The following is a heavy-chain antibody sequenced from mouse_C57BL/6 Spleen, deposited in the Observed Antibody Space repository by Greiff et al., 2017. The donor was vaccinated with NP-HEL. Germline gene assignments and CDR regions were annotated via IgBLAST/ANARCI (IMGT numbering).Heavy chain of an antibody. Sequence: QVQLQQPGAELVKPGASVKLSCKASGYTFTSYWMHWVKQRPGQGLEWIGMIHPNSGSTNYNEKFKSKATLTADKSSSTAYMQLSSLTSEDSAVYYCAREDGNYYFDYWGQGTTLTVSS. J-gene: IGHJ2*01. D-gene: IGHD2-1*01. CDR2: IHPNSGST. V-gene: IGHV1-64*01. CDR3: AREDGNYYFDY. CDR1: GYTFTSYW.